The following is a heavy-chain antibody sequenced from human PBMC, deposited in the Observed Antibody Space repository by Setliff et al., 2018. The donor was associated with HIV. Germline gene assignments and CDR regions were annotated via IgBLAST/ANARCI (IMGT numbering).Heavy chain of an antibody. D-gene: IGHD3-22*01. CDR1: GYMFIAYG. V-gene: IGHV1-18*01. CDR3: ARDTRPYYYDSSGYLDAFDM. Sequence: ASVKVSCKTSGYMFIAYGMSWVRRAPGQGLEWMGWIGPYNGRTEYAQEFQGRVSLTIDTSASTAYMELRSLRSDDTAVYYCARDTRPYYYDSSGYLDAFDMWGQGTMVTVSS. CDR2: IGPYNGRT. J-gene: IGHJ3*02.